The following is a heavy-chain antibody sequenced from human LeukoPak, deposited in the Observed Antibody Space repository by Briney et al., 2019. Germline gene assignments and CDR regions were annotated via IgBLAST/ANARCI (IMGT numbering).Heavy chain of an antibody. CDR2: INWNGGST. CDR1: GFTFDDYG. V-gene: IGHV3-20*04. J-gene: IGHJ5*02. D-gene: IGHD6-13*01. CDR3: ARTYSSSAAAWDWFDP. Sequence: TGGSLRLSCAASGFTFDDYGMSWVRHAPGKGLEWVSGINWNGGSTGYADSVKGRFTISRDNAKNSLYLQMNSLRAEDTALYYCARTYSSSAAAWDWFDPWGQGTLVTVSS.